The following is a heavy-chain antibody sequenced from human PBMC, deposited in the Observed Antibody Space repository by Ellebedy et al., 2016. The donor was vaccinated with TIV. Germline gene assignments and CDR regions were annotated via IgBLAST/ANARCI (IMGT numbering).Heavy chain of an antibody. CDR1: GYTFTGYY. CDR2: INPNSGGT. V-gene: IGHV1-2*02. J-gene: IGHJ5*02. CDR3: ARVHLFGWNDKGLDP. D-gene: IGHD1-1*01. Sequence: AASVKVSCKASGYTFTGYYMHWVRQAPGQGLEWMGWINPNSGGTNYAQKFQGRVTMTRDPSISTAYMELSRLRSDDTAVYYCARVHLFGWNDKGLDPWGQGTLVTVSS.